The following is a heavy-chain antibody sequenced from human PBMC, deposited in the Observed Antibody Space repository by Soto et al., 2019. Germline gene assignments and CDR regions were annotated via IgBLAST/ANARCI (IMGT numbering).Heavy chain of an antibody. CDR2: IYYSGIT. CDR1: GGSISSGDYY. J-gene: IGHJ3*02. V-gene: IGHV4-30-4*01. D-gene: IGHD2-21*02. CDR3: AREAYCGGDCYLDHDAFDI. Sequence: SETLSLTCTVSGGSISSGDYYWSWIRQPPGKGLEWIGYIYYSGITYYNPSPKSRVTISVDTSKNQFSLKLGSVTAADTAVYYCAREAYCGGDCYLDHDAFDIWGQGTMVTVSS.